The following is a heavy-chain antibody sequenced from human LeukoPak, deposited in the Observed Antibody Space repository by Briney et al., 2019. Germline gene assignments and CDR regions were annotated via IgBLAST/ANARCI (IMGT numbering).Heavy chain of an antibody. CDR2: IYYSGST. V-gene: IGHV4-39*01. CDR3: AIPAAIGDYYYYGMDV. Sequence: SETLSLTCTVSGGSISSSSYYWGWIRQPPGKGLEWIGSIYYSGSTYYNPSLKSRVTISVDTSKNQFSLKLSSVTAADTAVYYCAIPAAIGDYYYYGMDVWGQGTTATVSS. CDR1: GGSISSSSYY. D-gene: IGHD2-2*02. J-gene: IGHJ6*02.